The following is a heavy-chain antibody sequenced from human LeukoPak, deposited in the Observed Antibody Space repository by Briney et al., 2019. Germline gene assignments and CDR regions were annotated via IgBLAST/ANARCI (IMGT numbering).Heavy chain of an antibody. J-gene: IGHJ5*02. CDR1: GGTFSSYA. D-gene: IGHD1-14*01. V-gene: IGHV1-69*13. CDR3: ARDEEAAATNRAYNWFDP. CDR2: IIPIFGTA. Sequence: SVKVSCKASGGTFSSYAISWVRQAPRQGLEWMGGIIPIFGTANYAQKFQGRVTITADESTSTAYMELSSLRSEDTAVYYCARDEEAAATNRAYNWFDPWGQGTLVTVSS.